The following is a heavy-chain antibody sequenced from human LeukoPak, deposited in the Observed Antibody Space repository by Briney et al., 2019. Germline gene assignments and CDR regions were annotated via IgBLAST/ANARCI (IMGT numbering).Heavy chain of an antibody. CDR2: ISSSSSYI. V-gene: IGHV3-21*01. J-gene: IGHJ4*02. CDR3: AGQGYSSGWFQGY. CDR1: RFTFTNYW. D-gene: IGHD6-19*01. Sequence: GRSLRLSCAASRFTFTNYWMSWVRQAPGKGLEWVSSISSSSSYIYYADSVKGRFTISKDNAKNSLYLQMNSLRAEDTAVYYCAGQGYSSGWFQGYWGQGTLVTVSS.